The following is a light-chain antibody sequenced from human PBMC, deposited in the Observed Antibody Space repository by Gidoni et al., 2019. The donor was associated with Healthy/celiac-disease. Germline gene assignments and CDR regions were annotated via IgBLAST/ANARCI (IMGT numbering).Light chain of an antibody. V-gene: IGKV1-33*01. Sequence: IPMTQSPSSLSASVGDRVPITCQASQDSSNYLNWYQQKPGKAPKLLIYNASNVVTSVPSWFCGSGSGTDFTSTISSLQQEDIAAYYCQQYDNLLPLTFGGGTKVEIK. J-gene: IGKJ4*01. CDR1: QDSSNY. CDR2: NAS. CDR3: QQYDNLLPLT.